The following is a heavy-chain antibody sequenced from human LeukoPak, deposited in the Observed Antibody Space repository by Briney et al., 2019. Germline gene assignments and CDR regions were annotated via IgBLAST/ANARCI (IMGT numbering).Heavy chain of an antibody. D-gene: IGHD1-26*01. CDR1: GGSISSSAYF. CDR2: ISYSGST. CDR3: VRIDGGSYLRPFDY. V-gene: IGHV4-39*01. J-gene: IGHJ4*02. Sequence: PSETLSLTCTVFGGSISSSAYFWGWIRQPPGKGLEWIGSISYSGSTYYNPSLKSRVTISVDTSKNQFSLKLSSVTAADTAVYYCVRIDGGSYLRPFDYWGQGTLVTVSS.